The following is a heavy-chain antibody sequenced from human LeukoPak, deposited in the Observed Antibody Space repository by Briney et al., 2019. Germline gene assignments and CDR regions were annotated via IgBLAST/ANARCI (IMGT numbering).Heavy chain of an antibody. CDR1: GGSISSYY. CDR2: IYSTGST. D-gene: IGHD6-13*01. Sequence: SSETLSLTCTVSGGSISSYYWSWIRQPAGKGLEWIGRIYSTGSTNYNPSLKSRVTMSVDTSKNQFSLRLRSVTAADTAVYYCARQIASAGTAGYDFWGQGALVTVSS. V-gene: IGHV4-4*07. J-gene: IGHJ4*02. CDR3: ARQIASAGTAGYDF.